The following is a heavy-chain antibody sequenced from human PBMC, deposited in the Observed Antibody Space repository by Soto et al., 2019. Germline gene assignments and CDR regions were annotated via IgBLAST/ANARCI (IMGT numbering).Heavy chain of an antibody. CDR2: MWYDGSHK. Sequence: QVQLVESGGGVVQPGRSLRLSCAASGFTFSSYAMHWVRQSPGKGLEWLAVMWYDGSHKYYADSVKGRFTISRDNSKNTLYLQMNSLRGEDTALYYCARDRGFSSSGRFDYWGQGTLVTVSS. D-gene: IGHD6-6*01. V-gene: IGHV3-33*01. CDR1: GFTFSSYA. J-gene: IGHJ4*02. CDR3: ARDRGFSSSGRFDY.